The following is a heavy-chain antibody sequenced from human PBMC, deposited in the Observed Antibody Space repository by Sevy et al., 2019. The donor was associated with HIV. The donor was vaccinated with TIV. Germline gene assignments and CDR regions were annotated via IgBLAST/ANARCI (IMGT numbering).Heavy chain of an antibody. CDR2: IKSKTDGGTT. Sequence: GGSLRLSCAASGFTFSNAWMSWVRQAPGKGLEWVGRIKSKTDGGTTDYAAPVRGRFTISRDDSKNALYLQMNSLKTEDTAVYYCTTVAQFTAFDIWGQGTMVTVSS. CDR1: GFTFSNAW. V-gene: IGHV3-15*01. CDR3: TTVAQFTAFDI. J-gene: IGHJ3*02.